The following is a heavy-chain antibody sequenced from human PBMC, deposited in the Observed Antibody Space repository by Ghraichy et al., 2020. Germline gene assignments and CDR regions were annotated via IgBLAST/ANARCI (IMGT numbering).Heavy chain of an antibody. V-gene: IGHV3-48*02. CDR1: GFTFSSYP. CDR3: ARDFWSGYYPFDY. Sequence: GGSLRLSCAASGFTFSSYPMNWVRQAPGKGPEWVSYISSSSSTKFYAESVKGRFTISRDNAKNSLYLQMNSLRDEDTAVYYCARDFWSGYYPFDYWDQGTLVTVTS. CDR2: ISSSSSTK. J-gene: IGHJ4*02. D-gene: IGHD3-3*01.